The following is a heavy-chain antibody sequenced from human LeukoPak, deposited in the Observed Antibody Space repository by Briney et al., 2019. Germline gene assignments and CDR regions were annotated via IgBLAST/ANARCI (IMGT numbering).Heavy chain of an antibody. J-gene: IGHJ5*02. CDR3: ALPGPLRYFDWLLYRDNWFDP. D-gene: IGHD3-9*01. CDR1: GFTFSNFN. CDR2: ISSSGSTI. Sequence: GGSLRLSCAASGFTFSNFNMNWVRQAPGKGLEWASYISSSGSTIYYADSVKGRFTISRDNAKNSLYLQMNSLRAEDTAVYYCALPGPLRYFDWLLYRDNWFDPWGQGTLVTVSS. V-gene: IGHV3-48*04.